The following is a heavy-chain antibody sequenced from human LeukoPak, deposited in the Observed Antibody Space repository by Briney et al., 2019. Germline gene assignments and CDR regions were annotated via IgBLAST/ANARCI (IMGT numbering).Heavy chain of an antibody. CDR1: GDSIRRSDSY. J-gene: IGHJ1*01. D-gene: IGHD3-22*01. CDR3: ARRRYYDGSGYLE. V-gene: IGHV4-39*01. Sequence: KPSETLSLTCSVSGDSIRRSDSYWDWIRQPPGKGLEWIGTLYYSGRTYYSPSLKSRVTMSVDTSKNQFSLNLRIVTAADTAVYYCARRRYYDGSGYLEWGQGTLLSVSS. CDR2: LYYSGRT.